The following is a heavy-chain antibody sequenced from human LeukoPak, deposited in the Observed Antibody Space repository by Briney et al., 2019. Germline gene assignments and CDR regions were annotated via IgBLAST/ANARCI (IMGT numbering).Heavy chain of an antibody. Sequence: SETLSLTCAVSGDSISRSSDYWGWIRQPPGKGPEWIGSVYYIGSTFYNPSLKSRFTISIDTSRNQFSLKLRSVTAADTAVYYCARDPSIDYGGNWYDYWGQGTLVTVSS. D-gene: IGHD4-23*01. J-gene: IGHJ4*02. V-gene: IGHV4-39*07. CDR3: ARDPSIDYGGNWYDY. CDR2: VYYIGST. CDR1: GDSISRSSDY.